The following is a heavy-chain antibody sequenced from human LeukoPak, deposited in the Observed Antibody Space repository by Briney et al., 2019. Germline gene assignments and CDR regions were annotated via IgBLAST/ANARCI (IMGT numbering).Heavy chain of an antibody. V-gene: IGHV1-2*02. CDR3: ARANSWLQSNRYYYYYMDV. CDR1: GYTFTGYY. J-gene: IGHJ6*03. CDR2: INPNSGGT. Sequence: GASVKVSCQASGYTFTGYYMHWVRQAPGQGLEWMGWINPNSGGTNYAQKFQGRVTMTRDTSISTAYMELSRLRSDDTAVYYCARANSWLQSNRYYYYYMDVWGKGTTVTVSS. D-gene: IGHD5-24*01.